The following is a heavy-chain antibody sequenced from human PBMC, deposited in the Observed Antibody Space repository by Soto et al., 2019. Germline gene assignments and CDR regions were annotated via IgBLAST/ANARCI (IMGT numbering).Heavy chain of an antibody. D-gene: IGHD3-16*01. Sequence: PGGSLRLSCAASGFTFSVYYMSWIRQAPGKGLEWVSYISGSGSNIYYADSVKGRFTVSRDNAKNSLYLQMNSLRAEDTAVYYCARGTGEIDYWGQGTLVTVSS. CDR1: GFTFSVYY. CDR2: ISGSGSNI. V-gene: IGHV3-11*01. J-gene: IGHJ4*02. CDR3: ARGTGEIDY.